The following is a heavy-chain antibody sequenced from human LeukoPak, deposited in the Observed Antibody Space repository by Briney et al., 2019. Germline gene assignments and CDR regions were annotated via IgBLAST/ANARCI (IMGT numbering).Heavy chain of an antibody. CDR2: ISSSSYI. J-gene: IGHJ5*02. CDR3: ARDRRSGSFSFDP. Sequence: PGGSLRLSCAASGFTFSSYSMNWVRQAPGKGLEWVSSISSSSYIYYADSVKGRFTISRDNAKNSLYLQMNSLRAEDTAVYYCARDRRSGSFSFDPWGQGALVTVSS. D-gene: IGHD3-10*01. V-gene: IGHV3-21*01. CDR1: GFTFSSYS.